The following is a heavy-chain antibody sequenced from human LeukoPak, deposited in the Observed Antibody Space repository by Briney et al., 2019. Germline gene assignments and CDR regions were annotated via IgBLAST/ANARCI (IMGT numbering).Heavy chain of an antibody. D-gene: IGHD1-1*01. Sequence: GASVKVSCKASGYTFGNYDINWVRQATGQGLEWMGWMNPNSGNKGYAQKFQGRVTMTSDTSISTAYMELSSLSSKDTAIYYCASELRHQDYWGQGTLVTVSS. V-gene: IGHV1-8*01. J-gene: IGHJ4*02. CDR1: GYTFGNYD. CDR2: MNPNSGNK. CDR3: ASELRHQDY.